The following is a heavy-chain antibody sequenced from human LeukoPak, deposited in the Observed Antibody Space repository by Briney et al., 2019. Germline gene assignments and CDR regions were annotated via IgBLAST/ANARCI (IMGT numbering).Heavy chain of an antibody. V-gene: IGHV1-69*05. CDR2: IIPIFGTA. Sequence: SVKVSCKASGGTFSSYAISWVRQAPGQGREWMGGIIPIFGTANYAQKFQGRVTITTDESTSTAYMELSSLRSEDTAVYYCARRDRDGYNLGAFDIWGQGTMVTVSS. CDR1: GGTFSSYA. D-gene: IGHD5-24*01. J-gene: IGHJ3*02. CDR3: ARRDRDGYNLGAFDI.